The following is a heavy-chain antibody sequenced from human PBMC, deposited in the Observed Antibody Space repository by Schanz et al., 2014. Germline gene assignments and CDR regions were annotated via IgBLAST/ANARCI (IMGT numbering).Heavy chain of an antibody. CDR1: GFNFSSYS. J-gene: IGHJ3*02. CDR2: ISGSGGST. CDR3: AKGRFGELSAFDI. V-gene: IGHV3-23*04. D-gene: IGHD3-10*01. Sequence: EEQLVESGGGLVKPGGSLRLSCAASGFNFSSYSLNWVRQAPGKGLEWVSAISGSGGSTYYADSVKGRFTISRDNSKNTLYLQMNSLRAEDTAVYYCAKGRFGELSAFDIWGQGTMVTVSS.